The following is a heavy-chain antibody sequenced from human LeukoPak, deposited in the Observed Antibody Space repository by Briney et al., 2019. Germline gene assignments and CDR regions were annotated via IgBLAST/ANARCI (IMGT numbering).Heavy chain of an antibody. CDR3: ARGGQQLTLDC. CDR2: ISSSSSSYI. Sequence: GGSLRLSCAVSGFTFNTYNMNWVRQAPGKGLEWVSSISSSSSSYIYYADSVKGRFTISRDNPKNSLYLQMSSLRAEDTAVYYCARGGQQLTLDCWGQGTLVAVSS. CDR1: GFTFNTYN. J-gene: IGHJ4*02. V-gene: IGHV3-21*01. D-gene: IGHD6-13*01.